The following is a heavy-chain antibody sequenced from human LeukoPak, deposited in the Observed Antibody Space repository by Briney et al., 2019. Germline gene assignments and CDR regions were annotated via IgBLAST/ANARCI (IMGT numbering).Heavy chain of an antibody. CDR3: ARASDYYDSSGYYQGSYYFDY. Sequence: GGSLRLSCAASGFTFSSYGMHWVRQAPGKGLEWVAVIWYDGSNKYYADSVKGRFTISRDNSKNTLYLQMNSLRAEDTAVYYCARASDYYDSSGYYQGSYYFDYWGQGTLVTVSS. V-gene: IGHV3-33*01. CDR2: IWYDGSNK. CDR1: GFTFSSYG. J-gene: IGHJ4*02. D-gene: IGHD3-22*01.